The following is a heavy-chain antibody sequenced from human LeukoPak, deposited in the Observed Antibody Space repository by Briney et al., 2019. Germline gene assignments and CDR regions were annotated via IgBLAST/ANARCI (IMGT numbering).Heavy chain of an antibody. Sequence: SVKVSCKASGGTFSSYAISWVRQAPGQGLEWMGGIIPIFGTANYAQKFQGRVTITADKSTSTAYMELSSLRSEDTAVYYCARSAYYDFWSSLADWFDPWGQGTLVTVSS. V-gene: IGHV1-69*06. J-gene: IGHJ5*02. CDR3: ARSAYYDFWSSLADWFDP. CDR2: IIPIFGTA. CDR1: GGTFSSYA. D-gene: IGHD3-3*01.